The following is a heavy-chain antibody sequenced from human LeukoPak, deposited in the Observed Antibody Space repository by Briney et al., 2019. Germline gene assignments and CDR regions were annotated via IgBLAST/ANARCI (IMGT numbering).Heavy chain of an antibody. Sequence: ASVKVSCKASGYTFTSYDINWVRQATGQGLEWMGWMNPNSGNTGYAQKFQGRVTMTRNTSISTAYMELSSLRSEDAAVYYCARARPHYRMYSSSQRLFDPWGQGTLVTVSS. CDR2: MNPNSGNT. J-gene: IGHJ5*02. D-gene: IGHD6-13*01. V-gene: IGHV1-8*01. CDR3: ARARPHYRMYSSSQRLFDP. CDR1: GYTFTSYD.